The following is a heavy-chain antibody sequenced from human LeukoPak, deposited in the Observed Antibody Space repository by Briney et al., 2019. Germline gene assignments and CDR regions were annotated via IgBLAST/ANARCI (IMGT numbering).Heavy chain of an antibody. CDR1: GYTFTSYA. CDR3: ARDRVRGVPDAFDI. Sequence: ASVKVSCKASGYTFTSYAMNWVRQAPGQGLEWMGWINTNTGNPTYAQGFTGRFVFSLDTSVSTAYLQISSLKAEDTAVYYRARDRVRGVPDAFDIWGQGTMVTVSS. V-gene: IGHV7-4-1*02. J-gene: IGHJ3*02. CDR2: INTNTGNP. D-gene: IGHD3-10*01.